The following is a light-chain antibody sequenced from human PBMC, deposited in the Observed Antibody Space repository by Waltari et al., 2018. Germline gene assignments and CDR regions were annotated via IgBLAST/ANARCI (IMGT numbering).Light chain of an antibody. CDR2: GAS. J-gene: IGKJ5*01. CDR1: QGISSY. Sequence: DIQLTQSPSFLSASVGDRVTITCRASQGISSYLAWYQQKPGKAPNRLIYGASTVQSGVPSRFSGSGSGTEFTLTISSLQPEDFATYYCEQLNSYPITFGQGTRLEIK. V-gene: IGKV1-9*01. CDR3: EQLNSYPIT.